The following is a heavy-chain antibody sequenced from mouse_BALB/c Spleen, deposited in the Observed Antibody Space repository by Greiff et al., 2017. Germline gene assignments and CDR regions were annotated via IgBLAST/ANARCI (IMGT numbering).Heavy chain of an antibody. Sequence: QVQLKQPGAELVKPGASVKLSCKASGYTFTSYWMHWVKQRPGQGLEWIGEINPSNGRTNYNEKFKSKATLTVDKSSSTAYMQLSSLTSEDSAVYYCASGDYSKDAMDYWGQGTSVTVSS. CDR1: GYTFTSYW. CDR3: ASGDYSKDAMDY. J-gene: IGHJ4*01. CDR2: INPSNGRT. D-gene: IGHD2-5*01. V-gene: IGHV1S81*02.